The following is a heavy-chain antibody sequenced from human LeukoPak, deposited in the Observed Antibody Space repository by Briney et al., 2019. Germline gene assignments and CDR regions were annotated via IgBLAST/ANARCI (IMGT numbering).Heavy chain of an antibody. CDR1: GFTFTEYA. CDR2: ITSSRSNI. J-gene: IGHJ5*01. V-gene: IGHV3-21*01. CDR3: ARDVGREPTLS. D-gene: IGHD1-26*01. Sequence: PGRSQRLSCAASGFTFTEYAMHWVRQAPGKGLEWVSPITSSRSNIDYADSVKGRFTISRDNSKNSLYLQMNSLGAEDAAVYYCARDVGREPTLSWG.